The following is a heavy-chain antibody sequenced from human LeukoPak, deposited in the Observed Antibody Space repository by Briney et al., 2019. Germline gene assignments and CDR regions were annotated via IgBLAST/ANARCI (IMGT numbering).Heavy chain of an antibody. CDR2: INPNSGGT. CDR3: ARALRRTVTYYPYYYYYGMDV. J-gene: IGHJ6*02. Sequence: ASVKVSCKASGYTFTGDYMHWVRQAPGQGLGWVGWINPNSGGTNYAQKFQGRVTMTRDTSISTAYMELSRLRSHDTAVYYCARALRRTVTYYPYYYYYGMDVWGQGTTVTVSS. CDR1: GYTFTGDY. D-gene: IGHD4-17*01. V-gene: IGHV1-2*02.